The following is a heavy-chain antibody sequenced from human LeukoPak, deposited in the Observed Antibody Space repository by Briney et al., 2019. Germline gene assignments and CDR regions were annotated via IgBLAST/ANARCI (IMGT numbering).Heavy chain of an antibody. V-gene: IGHV1-18*01. J-gene: IGHJ4*02. CDR2: ISAYNGNT. Sequence: ASVKVSCKASGYTFTSYGISWVRQAPGQGLEWMGWISAYNGNTNYAQNLQGRVIMTTDTSTTTAYLDLRSLRVDDTAVYYCARTRPTWEGWGFDSWGPGTLVTVSS. D-gene: IGHD7-27*01. CDR1: GYTFTSYG. CDR3: ARTRPTWEGWGFDS.